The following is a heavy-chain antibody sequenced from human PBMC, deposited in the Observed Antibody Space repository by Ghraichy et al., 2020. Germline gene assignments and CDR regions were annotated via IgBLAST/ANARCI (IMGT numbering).Heavy chain of an antibody. CDR2: ISGSGGST. CDR3: AKLGGSSTLVPFDH. V-gene: IGHV3-23*01. D-gene: IGHD2-15*01. J-gene: IGHJ4*02. Sequence: GGSLRLSCAASGFTFSNYAMSWVRQAPGEGLEWVSGISGSGGSTYYADSVKGRFTISRDSSKNTLYLQMNSLRAEDTAVYYCAKLGGSSTLVPFDHWGQGTLVTVSS. CDR1: GFTFSNYA.